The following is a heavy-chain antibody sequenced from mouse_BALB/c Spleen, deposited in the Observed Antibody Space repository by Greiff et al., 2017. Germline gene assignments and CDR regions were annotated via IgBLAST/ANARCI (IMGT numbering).Heavy chain of an antibody. CDR3: ARGRSYDYAMDY. Sequence: QVQLKQSGAELAKPGASVKMSCKASGYTFTSYWMHWVKQRPGQGLEWIGYINPSTGYTEYNQKFKDKATLTADKSSSTAYMQLSSLTSEDSAVYYCARGRSYDYAMDYWGQGTSVTVSS. D-gene: IGHD1-1*01. V-gene: IGHV1-7*01. CDR1: GYTFTSYW. CDR2: INPSTGYT. J-gene: IGHJ4*01.